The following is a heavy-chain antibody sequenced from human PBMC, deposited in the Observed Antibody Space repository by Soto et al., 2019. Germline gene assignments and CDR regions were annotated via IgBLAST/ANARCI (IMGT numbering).Heavy chain of an antibody. CDR3: ARGSWELPDYYYGMDV. J-gene: IGHJ6*02. Sequence: SETLSLTCTVSGGSISSYYWSWIRQPPGKGLEWIGYIYYSGSTNYNPSLKSRVTISVDTSKNQFSLKLSSVTAADTAVYYCARGSWELPDYYYGMDVWGQGTTVTLSS. CDR2: IYYSGST. V-gene: IGHV4-59*01. D-gene: IGHD1-26*01. CDR1: GGSISSYY.